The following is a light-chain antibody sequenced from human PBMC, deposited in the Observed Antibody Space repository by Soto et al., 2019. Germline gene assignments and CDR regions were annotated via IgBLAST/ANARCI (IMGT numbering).Light chain of an antibody. CDR3: QQTYISPHT. CDR1: QNFNTF. Sequence: DIQMTQSPSSLSASVGDRVSIACRASQNFNTFLHWYQQKPGKAPKLLVYAASSLQNGVPSRFSGRGSGTDFTLTIFSLQPDDFGIYYCQQTYISPHTFGQGTKLEIE. J-gene: IGKJ2*01. V-gene: IGKV1-39*01. CDR2: AAS.